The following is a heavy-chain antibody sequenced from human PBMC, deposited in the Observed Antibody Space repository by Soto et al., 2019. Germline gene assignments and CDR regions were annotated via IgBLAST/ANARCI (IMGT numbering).Heavy chain of an antibody. CDR1: GFTFSSYA. CDR3: AIEEEDRGRLVPYYYYGMGV. J-gene: IGHJ6*02. CDR2: ISYDGSNK. Sequence: QVQLVESGGGVVQPGRSLRLSCAASGFTFSSYAMHWVRQAPGKGLEWVAVISYDGSNKYYADSGKGRFTISRDNSKNTLYLQMNRLRAEGPAVYYCAIEEEDRGRLVPYYYYGMGVLGQGTTVTVSS. V-gene: IGHV3-30-3*01. D-gene: IGHD6-6*01.